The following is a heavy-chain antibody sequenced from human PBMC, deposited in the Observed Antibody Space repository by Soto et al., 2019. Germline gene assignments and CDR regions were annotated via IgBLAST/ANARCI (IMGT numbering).Heavy chain of an antibody. V-gene: IGHV3-48*03. D-gene: IGHD5-18*01. J-gene: IGHJ6*02. Sequence: EVQLVESGGGLVQAGGSLRLFCAVSGFTFSTYEMNWVRQAPGKGLEWVAYIGTSGKTIYYADSVRGRFTISRDNAKKSLDLEMNSLRAEDTAFYYCWRDPAIYSGKFAHGLDVWGQGTTVTVSS. CDR2: IGTSGKTI. CDR3: WRDPAIYSGKFAHGLDV. CDR1: GFTFSTYE.